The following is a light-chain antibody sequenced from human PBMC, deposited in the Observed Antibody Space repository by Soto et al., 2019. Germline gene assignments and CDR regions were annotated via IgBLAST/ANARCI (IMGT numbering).Light chain of an antibody. CDR2: GAS. V-gene: IGKV3-20*01. CDR3: HQYGSAPWT. Sequence: EFVLTKSPGTLSLSPGERSTLSCMASQTVRNNYLAWYQQKPGQAPRLLISGASNRATGTPDRFRGSGSGTDFTLTITRLEPEDFAVYYCHQYGSAPWTFGQVTKVDI. J-gene: IGKJ1*01. CDR1: QTVRNNY.